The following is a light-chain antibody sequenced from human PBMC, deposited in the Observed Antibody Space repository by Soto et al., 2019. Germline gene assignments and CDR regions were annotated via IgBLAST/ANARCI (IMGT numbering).Light chain of an antibody. CDR1: QAISKY. CDR2: AAS. CDR3: QKYDSAPLFT. Sequence: DIRMTQTPPSLSASVGDRVTITCRASQAISKYLAWYQQKPGKVPKLLIYAASTLQSGVPSRFSGSGSGTDFTLTISSLQPEDVATYYCQKYDSAPLFTFGPGTRVDVK. V-gene: IGKV1-27*01. J-gene: IGKJ3*01.